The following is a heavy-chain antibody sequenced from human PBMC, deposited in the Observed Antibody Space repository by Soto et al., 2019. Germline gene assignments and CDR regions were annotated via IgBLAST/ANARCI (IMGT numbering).Heavy chain of an antibody. V-gene: IGHV3-23*01. J-gene: IGHJ4*02. CDR1: GFTFSSYA. D-gene: IGHD2-2*01. CDR3: AKGRGYCSSTSCYVGSDY. CDR2: ISGSGGST. Sequence: EVRLLESGGGLVQPGGSLRLSCAASGFTFSSYAMSWVRQAPGKGLEWVSAISGSGGSTYYADSVKGRFTISRDNSKNTLYLQKNSLSAEDTAVYYCAKGRGYCSSTSCYVGSDYWGQGTLVTVSS.